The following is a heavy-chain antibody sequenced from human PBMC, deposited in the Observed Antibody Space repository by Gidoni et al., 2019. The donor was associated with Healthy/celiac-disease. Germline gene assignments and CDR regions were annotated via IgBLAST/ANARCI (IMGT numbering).Heavy chain of an antibody. Sequence: EVQLVESGGGLVQPGGSLRLSCAASGFTFSSYELTWVRQAPGKGLEWVSYISSSGSTIYYADSVKGRFTISRDNAKNSLYLQMNSLRAEDTAVYYCAAQGANYDFWSGQLIYYYYGMDVWGQGTTVTVSS. CDR2: ISSSGSTI. D-gene: IGHD3-3*01. CDR3: AAQGANYDFWSGQLIYYYYGMDV. CDR1: GFTFSSYE. V-gene: IGHV3-48*03. J-gene: IGHJ6*02.